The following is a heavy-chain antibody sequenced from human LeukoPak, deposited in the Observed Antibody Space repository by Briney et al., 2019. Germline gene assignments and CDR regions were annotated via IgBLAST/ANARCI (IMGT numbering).Heavy chain of an antibody. D-gene: IGHD2-15*01. CDR3: AKGKGGMVAATFDY. J-gene: IGHJ4*02. CDR1: GFTFDDYA. CDR2: ISWNSGSI. V-gene: IGHV3-9*01. Sequence: GGSLRLSCAASGFTFDDYAMHWVRQAPGKGLEWVSGISWNSGSIGYADSVKGRFTIYRDNAKNSLYLQMNSLRAEDTALYYCAKGKGGMVAATFDYWGQGTLVTVSS.